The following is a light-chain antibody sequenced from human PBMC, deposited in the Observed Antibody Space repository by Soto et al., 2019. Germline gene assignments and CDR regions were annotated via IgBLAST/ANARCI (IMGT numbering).Light chain of an antibody. CDR3: QKYSSVPV. J-gene: IGKJ3*01. CDR1: QSISVH. CDR2: AAS. Sequence: DIQMTQSPSALSASVGDTVTITCRASQSISVHLNWYQQKPGKVPKLLIYAASNLQSGVPLRFSGSGSETDFALTISSLQPEDVATYSCQKYSSVPVFGPGTKVEIK. V-gene: IGKV1-39*01.